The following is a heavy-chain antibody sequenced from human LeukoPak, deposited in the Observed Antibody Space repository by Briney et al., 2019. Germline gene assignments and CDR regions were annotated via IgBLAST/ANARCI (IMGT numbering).Heavy chain of an antibody. CDR3: ARDPRASTVTGYLWAFDI. D-gene: IGHD3-9*01. V-gene: IGHV3-53*01. Sequence: PGGSLRHSSAASGFTVIGNYMYWVRQAPGKGLEWVSIIHRDGSTYYSDSVKGRFTISRDYSKNTLFLHMSSLRADDTAVYYCARDPRASTVTGYLWAFDIWGEGTMVSVSS. J-gene: IGHJ3*02. CDR2: IHRDGST. CDR1: GFTVIGNY.